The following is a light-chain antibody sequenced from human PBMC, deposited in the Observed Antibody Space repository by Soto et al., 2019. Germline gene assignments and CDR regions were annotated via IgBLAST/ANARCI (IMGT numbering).Light chain of an antibody. Sequence: ALTQPASVSGSPGQSITISCTGTSSDVGAYEYVSWYQQHPGKAPKLLIYDVSNRPSGVSTRFSGSKSGNTASLTISGLQAEDEGDYYCTSYTTRRLYVFGSGTKVTVL. J-gene: IGLJ1*01. CDR3: TSYTTRRLYV. CDR1: SSDVGAYEY. CDR2: DVS. V-gene: IGLV2-14*03.